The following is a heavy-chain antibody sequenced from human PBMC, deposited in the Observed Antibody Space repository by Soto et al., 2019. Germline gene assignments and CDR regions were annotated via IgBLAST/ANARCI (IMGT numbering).Heavy chain of an antibody. CDR2: ISGSGGST. CDR1: GFTFSSYA. Sequence: LRLSCAASGFTFSSYAMSWVRQAPGKGLEWVSAISGSGGSTYYADSVKGRFTISRDNSKSTLYLQMNSLRAEDTAVYYCAKVSCGGDCYKGHQNWGQGTLVTVSS. V-gene: IGHV3-23*01. CDR3: AKVSCGGDCYKGHQN. D-gene: IGHD2-21*02. J-gene: IGHJ4*02.